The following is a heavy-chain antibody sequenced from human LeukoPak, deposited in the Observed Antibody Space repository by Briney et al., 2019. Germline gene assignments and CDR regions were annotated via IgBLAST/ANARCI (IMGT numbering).Heavy chain of an antibody. Sequence: PGGSLRLSCAASGFTFSSYEMNWVRQAPGKGLEWVSYITDSGSTIYYADSVKGRFTISRDNAKNSLYLQINSLRVEDTAVYYCARERAGEDAFDIWGQGTVVPVSS. J-gene: IGHJ3*02. CDR2: ITDSGSTI. CDR3: ARERAGEDAFDI. CDR1: GFTFSSYE. V-gene: IGHV3-48*03. D-gene: IGHD7-27*01.